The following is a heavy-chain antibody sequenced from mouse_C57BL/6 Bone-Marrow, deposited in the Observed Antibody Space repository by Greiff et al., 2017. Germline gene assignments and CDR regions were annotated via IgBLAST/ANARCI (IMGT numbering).Heavy chain of an antibody. Sequence: EVKLMESGGGLVKPGGSLKLSCAASGFTFSSYAMSWVRQTPEKRLEWVATISDGGSYTYYPDNVKGRFTISRDNAKNNLYLQMSHLKSEDTAMYYCARAIYYGSRTGYYAMDYWGQGTSVTVSS. D-gene: IGHD1-1*01. CDR1: GFTFSSYA. CDR2: ISDGGSYT. J-gene: IGHJ4*01. CDR3: ARAIYYGSRTGYYAMDY. V-gene: IGHV5-4*03.